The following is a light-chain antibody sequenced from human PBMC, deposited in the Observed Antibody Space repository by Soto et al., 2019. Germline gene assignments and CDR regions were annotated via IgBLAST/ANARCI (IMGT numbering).Light chain of an antibody. V-gene: IGKV3-15*01. Sequence: EVVMTQSPATLSVSPGERATLSCRASQSVSSYLAWYQQKPGQAPRLLIYGASTRATGIPTRFSGSGSGTEFTLTISSLQSEDIAIYYCQQYNNWLKLTFGGGTKVEI. CDR2: GAS. CDR1: QSVSSY. CDR3: QQYNNWLKLT. J-gene: IGKJ4*01.